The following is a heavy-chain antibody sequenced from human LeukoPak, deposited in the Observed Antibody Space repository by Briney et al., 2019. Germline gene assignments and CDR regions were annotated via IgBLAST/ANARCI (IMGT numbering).Heavy chain of an antibody. D-gene: IGHD2-21*02. CDR2: ISYDGSNK. Sequence: QPGRSLRLSCAASGFTFSSYAMHWVRQAPGKGLEWVAVISYDGSNKYYADSVKGRFTISRDNSKNTLYLQMNSLRAEDTAVYYCARDHPLGVVVTQTFDYWGQGTLVTVSS. V-gene: IGHV3-30*04. CDR3: ARDHPLGVVVTQTFDY. CDR1: GFTFSSYA. J-gene: IGHJ4*02.